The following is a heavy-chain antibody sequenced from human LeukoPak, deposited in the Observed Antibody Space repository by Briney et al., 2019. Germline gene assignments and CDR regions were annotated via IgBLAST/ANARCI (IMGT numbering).Heavy chain of an antibody. Sequence: SSETLSLTRTVSGGSISSYYWSWIRQPPGKGLEWIGYIYYSGSTNYNPSLKSRVTISVDTSKNQFSLKLSSVTAADTAVYYCARQGLGYYDILTGYSHFDYWGQGTLVTVSS. CDR3: ARQGLGYYDILTGYSHFDY. CDR2: IYYSGST. J-gene: IGHJ4*02. D-gene: IGHD3-9*01. CDR1: GGSISSYY. V-gene: IGHV4-59*08.